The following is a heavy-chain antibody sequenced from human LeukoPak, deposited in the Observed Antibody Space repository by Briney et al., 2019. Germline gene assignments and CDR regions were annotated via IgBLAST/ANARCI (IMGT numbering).Heavy chain of an antibody. Sequence: SETLSLTCTVSGGSIDYYYWSWIRQPPGKGLEWIGYIYYTGSTNYNPSLKSRVTISVDTSKNQFSLKLNSVTAADTAMYYCARHGASSPFDYWGQGTLVTVSS. CDR2: IYYTGST. V-gene: IGHV4-59*01. J-gene: IGHJ4*02. D-gene: IGHD6-13*01. CDR1: GGSIDYYY. CDR3: ARHGASSPFDY.